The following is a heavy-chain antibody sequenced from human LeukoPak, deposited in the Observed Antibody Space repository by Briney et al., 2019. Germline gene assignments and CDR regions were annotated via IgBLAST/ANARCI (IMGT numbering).Heavy chain of an antibody. V-gene: IGHV4-59*08. D-gene: IGHD3-10*01. Sequence: SETLPLTCTVSGGSISSDYWQWIRQPPGKGLEWVGYIYNSGSNTYNPSLKRRVTISIDTSKNQFSLKLTSVTAADTAVYYCATRGYWGQGTLVTVSS. J-gene: IGHJ4*02. CDR3: ATRGY. CDR1: GGSISSDY. CDR2: IYNSGSN.